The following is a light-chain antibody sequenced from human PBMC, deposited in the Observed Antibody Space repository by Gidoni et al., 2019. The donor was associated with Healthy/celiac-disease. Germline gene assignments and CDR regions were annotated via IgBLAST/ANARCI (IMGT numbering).Light chain of an antibody. CDR2: GAS. CDR1: QSVSDNY. V-gene: IGKV3-20*01. Sequence: IVLTQSPGTLSLSPGERATLSCRASQSVSDNYLAWYQQKPGQSPRLLVYGASNRATAIPDRFTGSGSGTDFTLTIDRLEPDDLAEYYCQQYADSATTFGPGTKVEIK. J-gene: IGKJ3*01. CDR3: QQYADSATT.